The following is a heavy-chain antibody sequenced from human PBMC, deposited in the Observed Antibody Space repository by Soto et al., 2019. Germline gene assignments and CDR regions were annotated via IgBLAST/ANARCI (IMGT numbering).Heavy chain of an antibody. CDR3: ARDSPGGYCSSTRCYTWFDP. Sequence: GASVKVSCKASGGTFSSYAISWVRQAPGQGLEWMGGIIPIFGTANYAQKFQGRVTITADESTSTAYMELSSLRSEDTAVYYCARDSPGGYCSSTRCYTWFDPWGQGTLVTVSS. V-gene: IGHV1-69*13. CDR1: GGTFSSYA. J-gene: IGHJ5*02. D-gene: IGHD2-2*02. CDR2: IIPIFGTA.